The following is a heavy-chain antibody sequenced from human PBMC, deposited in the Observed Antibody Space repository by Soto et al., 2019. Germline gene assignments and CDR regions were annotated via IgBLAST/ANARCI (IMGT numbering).Heavy chain of an antibody. CDR3: SRPYCSSNSCHNWFDP. V-gene: IGHV1-2*02. D-gene: IGHD2-2*01. Sequence: ASVKVSCKASGYIFTDYYMNWVRQAPGQGLEWMGWINPNSGGTNYAQKFQGRVTMTTDTSITTAYMELSGLRSDDTAVYYCSRPYCSSNSCHNWFDPWGQGTLVTVSS. CDR1: GYIFTDYY. CDR2: INPNSGGT. J-gene: IGHJ5*02.